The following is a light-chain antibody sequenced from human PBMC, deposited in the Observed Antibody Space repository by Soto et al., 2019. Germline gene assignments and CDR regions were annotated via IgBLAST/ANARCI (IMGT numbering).Light chain of an antibody. Sequence: EIALTQTPGTLSLSAGEKATLACRASQSLTNSFIAWYQQRPGQAPRLLIYDTSSRASGIPDRFSGSVSGTDVAPTFRRLETEDFSVFYCQQYGTSEIIFGQGTRLEIK. CDR3: QQYGTSEII. CDR1: QSLTNSF. CDR2: DTS. J-gene: IGKJ5*01. V-gene: IGKV3-20*01.